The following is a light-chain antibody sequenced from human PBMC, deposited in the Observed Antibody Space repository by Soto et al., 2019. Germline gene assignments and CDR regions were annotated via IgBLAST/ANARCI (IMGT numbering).Light chain of an antibody. CDR3: GTWDSSLNAVV. J-gene: IGLJ1*01. V-gene: IGLV1-51*01. Sequence: QSVLTQPPSVSAAPGQKVTISCSGTDSNIGKNYVSWYQQFPVTVPKVLIYDNNNRPSGIPDRFSGSKSGTSATLGITGLQTGDEADYYCGTWDSSLNAVVFGAGTKVTV. CDR1: DSNIGKNY. CDR2: DNN.